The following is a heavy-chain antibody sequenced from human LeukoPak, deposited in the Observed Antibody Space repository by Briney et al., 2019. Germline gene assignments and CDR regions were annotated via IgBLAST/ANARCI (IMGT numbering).Heavy chain of an antibody. CDR2: ISAYNGNT. CDR3: ARDAPGVSGVFDY. Sequence: GASVEVSCKASGYTFSSYGFSWVRQAPGQGLEWMGWISAYNGNTNYAQKFQGRVTMTTDTSTSTVHMELRSLRSDDTAVYYCARDAPGVSGVFDYWGQGTLVTVSS. J-gene: IGHJ4*02. CDR1: GYTFSSYG. V-gene: IGHV1-18*01. D-gene: IGHD2-8*01.